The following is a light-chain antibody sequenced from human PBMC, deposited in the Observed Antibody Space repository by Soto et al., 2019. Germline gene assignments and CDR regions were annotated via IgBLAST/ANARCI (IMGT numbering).Light chain of an antibody. Sequence: DIQLTQSPSTLSASVGDRVTITCRASQTVSSWWAWYQQKPGQAPKLLLYDVSSLESGVPSRFSGSGSGTEFTLTISSLQPDDFATYYCQQYYSYSRTFGQGTKVEGK. CDR3: QQYYSYSRT. CDR2: DVS. V-gene: IGKV1-5*01. J-gene: IGKJ1*01. CDR1: QTVSSW.